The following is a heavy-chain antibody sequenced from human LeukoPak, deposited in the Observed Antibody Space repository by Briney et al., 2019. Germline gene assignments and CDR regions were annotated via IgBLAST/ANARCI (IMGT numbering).Heavy chain of an antibody. CDR3: ARESWSPPLKDLNFGVVIPRTPSGYMDV. D-gene: IGHD3-3*01. CDR1: GYTFTGYY. CDR2: INPNSGGT. J-gene: IGHJ6*03. Sequence: ASVKVSCKASGYTFTGYYMHWVRQAPGQGLEWVGWINPNSGGTNYAQKFQGWATMTRDTSISTAYMELSRLRSDDTAVYYCARESWSPPLKDLNFGVVIPRTPSGYMDVWGKGTTVTVSS. V-gene: IGHV1-2*04.